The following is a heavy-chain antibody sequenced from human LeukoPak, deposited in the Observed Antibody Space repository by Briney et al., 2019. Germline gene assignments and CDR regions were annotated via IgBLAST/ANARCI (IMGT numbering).Heavy chain of an antibody. V-gene: IGHV1-2*02. CDR3: AREDDYDFWSGYLNWFDP. Sequence: ASVKVSCKASGYTFTGYYMHWARQAPGQGLEWMGWINPNSGGTNYAQKFQGRVTMTRDTSISTAYMELSRLRSDDTAVYYCAREDDYDFWSGYLNWFDPWGQGTLVTVSS. D-gene: IGHD3-3*01. CDR2: INPNSGGT. CDR1: GYTFTGYY. J-gene: IGHJ5*02.